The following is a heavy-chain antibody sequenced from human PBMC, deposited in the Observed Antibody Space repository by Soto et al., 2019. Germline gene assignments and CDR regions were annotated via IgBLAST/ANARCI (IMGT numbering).Heavy chain of an antibody. D-gene: IGHD6-6*01. J-gene: IGHJ4*02. CDR3: ARALYSSSPSTY. CDR2: ISSSSSHT. CDR1: GFTFSDLY. Sequence: QVQLVESGGGLVKPGGSLRLSCAASGFTFSDLYMTWIRQAPGKGLEWVSYISSSSSHTNYADSVKGRFTISRDNAKNSLYLQMNSLRAEDTAVYYCARALYSSSPSTYWGQGTLVTVSS. V-gene: IGHV3-11*06.